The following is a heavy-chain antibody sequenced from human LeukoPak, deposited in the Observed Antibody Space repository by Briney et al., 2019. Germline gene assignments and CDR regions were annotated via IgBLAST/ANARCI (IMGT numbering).Heavy chain of an antibody. J-gene: IGHJ6*03. CDR1: GFTFSSYW. D-gene: IGHD3-10*01. CDR3: ASGSGSYRTPYYYMDV. CDR2: IYSGGST. Sequence: PGGSLRLSCGASGFTFSSYWMSWVRQAPGKGLEWVSVIYSGGSTYYADSVKGRFTISRDNSKNTLYLQMNSLRAEDTAVYYCASGSGSYRTPYYYMDVWGTGTTVTVSS. V-gene: IGHV3-53*01.